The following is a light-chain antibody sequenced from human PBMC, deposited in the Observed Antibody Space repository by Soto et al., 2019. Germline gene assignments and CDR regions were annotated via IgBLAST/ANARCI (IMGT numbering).Light chain of an antibody. J-gene: IGKJ1*01. CDR1: QSISDT. Sequence: IVMPQSQVTLSVSPGGRATLSCMASQSISDTLAWYQQKPGQAPRLLIHGASTRAPGFPARFSGSGSGTDFTLTISSLQSEDFAVYYCQQYNNWPWTFGQGTKVDI. CDR2: GAS. V-gene: IGKV3-15*01. CDR3: QQYNNWPWT.